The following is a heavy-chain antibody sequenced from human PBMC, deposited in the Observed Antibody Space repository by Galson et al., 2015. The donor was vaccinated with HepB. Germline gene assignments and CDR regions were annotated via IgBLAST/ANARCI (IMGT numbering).Heavy chain of an antibody. CDR3: AREVYYYDSSGYYSFDY. CDR2: ISAYNGNT. V-gene: IGHV1-18*01. D-gene: IGHD3-22*01. CDR1: GYTFTSYG. Sequence: SVKVSCKASGYTFTSYGISWVRQAPGQGLERMGWISAYNGNTNYAQKLQGRVTMTTDTSTSTAYMELRSLRSDDTAVYYCAREVYYYDSSGYYSFDYWGQGTLVTVSS. J-gene: IGHJ4*02.